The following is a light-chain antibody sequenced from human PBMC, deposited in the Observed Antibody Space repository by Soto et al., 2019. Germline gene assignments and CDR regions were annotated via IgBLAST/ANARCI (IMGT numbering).Light chain of an antibody. V-gene: IGKV3-15*01. CDR3: QQNNNWPWT. Sequence: EIVMTQSPATLSVSPGERATLSCRASQSISTNLAWYQQKPGQAPRLLIYVASARATAIPARFSGSGSGTEFTLTVSSLQSEDFAVYFCQQNNNWPWTFGQGTKVDIK. CDR1: QSISTN. CDR2: VAS. J-gene: IGKJ1*01.